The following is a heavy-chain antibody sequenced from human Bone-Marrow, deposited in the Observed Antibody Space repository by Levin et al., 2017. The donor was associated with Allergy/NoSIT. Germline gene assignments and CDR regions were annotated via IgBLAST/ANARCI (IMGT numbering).Heavy chain of an antibody. CDR1: GFPFHTSA. CDR2: ISGDADMT. D-gene: IGHD6-19*01. V-gene: IGHV3-23*01. Sequence: GGSLRLSCTASGFPFHTSAMTWVRQAPGQGLGWVSSISGDADMTSYADSVKGRFTVPRDNSKNLLFLQMDNLRVEDTAVFYCAKGSSGWFQETDSWGQGTLVTVSS. J-gene: IGHJ4*02. CDR3: AKGSSGWFQETDS.